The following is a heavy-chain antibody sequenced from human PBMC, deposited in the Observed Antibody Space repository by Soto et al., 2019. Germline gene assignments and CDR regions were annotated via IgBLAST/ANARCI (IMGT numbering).Heavy chain of an antibody. Sequence: QVQLVQSGAEVKKPGSSVKVSCKASGGTFSSYAISWVRQAPGQGLEWMGGIIPIFGTANYAQKFQGRVTITADKSTSPAYMELSSLRSEDTAVYYCARARPYYYDSSGHYFDIWGQGTMVTVSS. CDR3: ARARPYYYDSSGHYFDI. J-gene: IGHJ3*02. CDR1: GGTFSSYA. D-gene: IGHD3-22*01. V-gene: IGHV1-69*06. CDR2: IIPIFGTA.